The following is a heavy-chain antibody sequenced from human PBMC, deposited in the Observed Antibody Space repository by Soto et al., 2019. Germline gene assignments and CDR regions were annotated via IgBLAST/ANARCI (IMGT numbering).Heavy chain of an antibody. J-gene: IGHJ3*02. CDR3: AKAIVVVYDAFDI. D-gene: IGHD3-22*01. CDR1: GFTFSSYA. CDR2: ISGSGGST. Sequence: GGSLRLSCAASGFTFSSYAMSWVRQSPGKGLEWVSAISGSGGSTYYADSVKGRFTISRDNSKNTLYLQMNSLRAEDTAVYYCAKAIVVVYDAFDIWGQGTMVTVSS. V-gene: IGHV3-23*01.